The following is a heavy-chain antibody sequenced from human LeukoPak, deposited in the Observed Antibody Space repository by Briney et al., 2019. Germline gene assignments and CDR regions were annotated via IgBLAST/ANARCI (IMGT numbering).Heavy chain of an antibody. CDR3: ARVYRDYYFDS. CDR1: GFSVSSNY. V-gene: IGHV3-53*01. J-gene: IGHJ4*02. Sequence: GGSLRLSCATSGFSVSSNYMSWVRQAPGKGLEWVSLIYSGASTYYADSVKGRFTISRDNSKNTLYLQMNSLRDEDTAVYYCARVYRDYYFDSWGQGTPVTVSS. D-gene: IGHD4-17*01. CDR2: IYSGAST.